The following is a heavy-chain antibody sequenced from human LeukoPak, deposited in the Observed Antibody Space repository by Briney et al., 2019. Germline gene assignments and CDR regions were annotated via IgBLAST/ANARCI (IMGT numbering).Heavy chain of an antibody. CDR2: LYTSGSP. V-gene: IGHV4-4*07. CDR3: ARAVYYYDSSGYLRIDP. CDR1: GGSISNYY. J-gene: IGHJ5*02. D-gene: IGHD3-22*01. Sequence: TSETLSLTCTVSGGSISNYYWSWIRQPAGKGLEWIGRLYTSGSPNYNPSLKSRVTMSVDTSRNQFSLKLSSVTAADTAVYYCARAVYYYDSSGYLRIDPWGQGTLVTVSS.